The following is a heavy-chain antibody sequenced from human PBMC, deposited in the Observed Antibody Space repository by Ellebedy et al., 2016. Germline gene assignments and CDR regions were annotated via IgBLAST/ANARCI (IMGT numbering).Heavy chain of an antibody. Sequence: GGSLRLSCAASGFTFSSYWMHWVRHAPGKGLVWVSRINSDGSNTGYAGSVKGRFTISRDNAKNTLYLQMNSLRAEDTAVYYCARGATTSEYWGQGVLVTVSS. CDR2: INSDGSNT. V-gene: IGHV3-74*01. J-gene: IGHJ4*02. D-gene: IGHD4-17*01. CDR3: ARGATTSEY. CDR1: GFTFSSYW.